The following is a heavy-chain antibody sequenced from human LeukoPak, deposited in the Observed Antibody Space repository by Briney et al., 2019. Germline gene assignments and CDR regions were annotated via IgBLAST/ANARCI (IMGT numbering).Heavy chain of an antibody. J-gene: IGHJ4*02. Sequence: GGSLRLSCAASEFTFSSYWMHWVRQAPGKGLVWVSRISNDGSSTSYAESVKGRFTISRDNVKNTLYLQMNSLRAEDTALYYCARGVSVLGNDYWGQGTLVTVSS. D-gene: IGHD3-10*02. CDR3: ARGVSVLGNDY. V-gene: IGHV3-74*01. CDR2: ISNDGSST. CDR1: EFTFSSYW.